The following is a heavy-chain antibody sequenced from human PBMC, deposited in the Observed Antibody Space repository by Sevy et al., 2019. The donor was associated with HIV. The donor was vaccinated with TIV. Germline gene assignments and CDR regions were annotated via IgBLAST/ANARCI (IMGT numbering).Heavy chain of an antibody. CDR1: GFTPSTYG. CDR3: ARDPRMYGDYVRAYFDY. Sequence: GGSLRLSCAASGFTPSTYGMHWVRQAPGKGLEWVAVIGYDGSNIYYADSVKGRFTISRDNSKNTLFLQMDSLRAEDTAIYYCARDPRMYGDYVRAYFDYWGQGTLVTVSS. J-gene: IGHJ4*02. D-gene: IGHD3-10*02. V-gene: IGHV3-33*01. CDR2: IGYDGSNI.